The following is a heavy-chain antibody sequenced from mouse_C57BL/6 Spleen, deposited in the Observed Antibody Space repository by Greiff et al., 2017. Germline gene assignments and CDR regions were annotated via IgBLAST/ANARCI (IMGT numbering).Heavy chain of an antibody. J-gene: IGHJ3*01. V-gene: IGHV2-9*01. CDR3: AKHVRDCPAY. D-gene: IGHD3-3*01. CDR1: GYSLTSYG. CDR2: IWGGGST. Sequence: VQRVESGPGLVAPSQCLYISCTVSGYSLTSYGVDWVRQPPGKGLEWLGVIWGGGSTNYKSALMSRLSISKDNSKSQIFLKMNSLQTDDTAMYYCAKHVRDCPAYWGQGTLVTVSA.